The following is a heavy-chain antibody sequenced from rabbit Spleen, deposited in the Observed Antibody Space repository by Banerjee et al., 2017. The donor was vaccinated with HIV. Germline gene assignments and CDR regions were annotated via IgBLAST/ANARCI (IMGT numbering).Heavy chain of an antibody. Sequence: EQLGESGGGLVKPEGSLTLTCKASGVSLNDKDVMCWVRQAPGKGLEYIACIYAGGSGSTYYASWAKGRFTISKTSSTTVTLQMTSLTAADTATYFCARDGAGGSYFALWGPGTLVTVS. D-gene: IGHD8-1*01. CDR2: IYAGGSGST. CDR3: ARDGAGGSYFAL. CDR1: GVSLNDKDV. J-gene: IGHJ4*01. V-gene: IGHV1S45*01.